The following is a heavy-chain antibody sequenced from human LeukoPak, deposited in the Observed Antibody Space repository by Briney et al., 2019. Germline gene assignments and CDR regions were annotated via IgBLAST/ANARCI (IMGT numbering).Heavy chain of an antibody. CDR2: INHSGDT. CDR3: ARVSLTTMVTNSGEYYHYYIDG. Sequence: SETLSLTCTVSGGSISSGAYYWGWIRQPPGKGLEWIGEINHSGDTNSNPSLKSRVTISVDTSKNQFSLNLKSVTAADTAVYYCARVSLTTMVTNSGEYYHYYIDGWGKGTPVTISS. V-gene: IGHV4-39*07. D-gene: IGHD4-23*01. CDR1: GGSISSGAYY. J-gene: IGHJ6*03.